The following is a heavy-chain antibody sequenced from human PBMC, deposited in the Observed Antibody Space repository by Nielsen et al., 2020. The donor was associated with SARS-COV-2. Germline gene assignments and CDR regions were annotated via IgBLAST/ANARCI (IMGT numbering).Heavy chain of an antibody. J-gene: IGHJ6*02. D-gene: IGHD5-18*01. CDR1: GFTFDDYG. V-gene: IGHV3-20*01. CDR3: ATLAMDRMSYYYYGMDV. CDR2: INWNGGST. Sequence: GESLKISCAASGFTFDDYGMSWVRQAPGKGLEWVSGINWNGGSTGYADSVKGRFTISRDNAKNSLYLQMNSLRAEDTSLYHCATLAMDRMSYYYYGMDVWGQGTTVTVSS.